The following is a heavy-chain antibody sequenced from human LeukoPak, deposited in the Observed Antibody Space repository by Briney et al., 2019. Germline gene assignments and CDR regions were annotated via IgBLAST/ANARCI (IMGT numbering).Heavy chain of an antibody. CDR3: ARGGYGELDY. CDR1: GFTFSSYA. D-gene: IGHD4-17*01. V-gene: IGHV3-23*01. J-gene: IGHJ4*02. Sequence: GGSLRLSCAASGFTFSSYAMSWVRQAPGKGLEWVSVISGSGGSTYYADSVRGRFTISRDNSKNTLYLQMNSLRAEDTAVYYCARGGYGELDYWGQGTLVTVSS. CDR2: ISGSGGST.